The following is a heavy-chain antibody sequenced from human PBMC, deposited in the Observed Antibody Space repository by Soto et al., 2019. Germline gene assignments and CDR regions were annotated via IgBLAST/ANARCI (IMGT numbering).Heavy chain of an antibody. Sequence: ASVKVSCRSSGYTFTDYALHWVRQAPGQRLEWMGWMNAGVGNTLYSQKFQGRITIARDTSASTAYMELNSLKSEDTAIYYCARDTGYTFGSLNYWGPGTLVTVSS. D-gene: IGHD5-18*01. CDR1: GYTFTDYA. J-gene: IGHJ4*02. CDR2: MNAGVGNT. V-gene: IGHV1-3*01. CDR3: ARDTGYTFGSLNY.